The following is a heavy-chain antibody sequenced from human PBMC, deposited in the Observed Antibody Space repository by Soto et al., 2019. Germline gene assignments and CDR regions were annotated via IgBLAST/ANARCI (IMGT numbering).Heavy chain of an antibody. CDR1: GGSISSYY. CDR3: AREVDYGAHYYGMDV. V-gene: IGHV4-59*01. CDR2: IYYSGST. D-gene: IGHD4-17*01. Sequence: SETLSLTCTASGGSISSYYWSWIRQPPGKGLEWIGYIYYSGSTNYNPSLKSRVTISVDTSKNQFSLKLSSVTAADTAVYYCAREVDYGAHYYGMDVWGQGTTVTVSS. J-gene: IGHJ6*02.